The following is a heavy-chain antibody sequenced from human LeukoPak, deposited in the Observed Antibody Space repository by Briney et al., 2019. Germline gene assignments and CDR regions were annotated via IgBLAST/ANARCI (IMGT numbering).Heavy chain of an antibody. D-gene: IGHD2-15*01. CDR1: GGTFSSYA. Sequence: SVKVSCKASGGTFSSYAISWVRQAPGQGLEWMGGIIPIFGTANYAQKFQGRATITADKSTSTAYMELSSLRSEDTAVYYCARDGVVVAATHSSFFDYWGQGTLVTVSS. CDR3: ARDGVVVAATHSSFFDY. CDR2: IIPIFGTA. V-gene: IGHV1-69*06. J-gene: IGHJ4*02.